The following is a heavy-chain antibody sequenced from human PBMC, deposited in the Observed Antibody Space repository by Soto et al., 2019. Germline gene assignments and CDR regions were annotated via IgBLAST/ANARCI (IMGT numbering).Heavy chain of an antibody. D-gene: IGHD3-10*01. V-gene: IGHV4-34*01. CDR1: GGSFSGYY. J-gene: IGHJ6*02. Sequence: QVQLQQWGAGLLKPSETLSLTCAVYGGSFSGYYWSWIRQPPGKGLEWIGEINHSGSTNYNPSLRSRVTISVDTSKNQVSLKLSSVTAADTAVYYCARVSGIYYSGRDVWGQGTTVTVSS. CDR3: ARVSGIYYSGRDV. CDR2: INHSGST.